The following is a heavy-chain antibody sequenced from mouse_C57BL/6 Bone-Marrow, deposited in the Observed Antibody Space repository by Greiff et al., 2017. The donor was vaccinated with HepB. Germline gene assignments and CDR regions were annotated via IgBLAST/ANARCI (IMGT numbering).Heavy chain of an antibody. CDR3: ARDLTGTRDY. CDR1: GFTFSSYA. J-gene: IGHJ2*01. CDR2: ISDGGSYT. Sequence: EVQRVESGGGLVKPGGSLKLSCAASGFTFSSYAMSWVRQTPEKRLEWVATISDGGSYTYYPDNVKGRFTISRDNAKNNLYLQMSHLKSEDTAIYYCARDLTGTRDYWGQGTTLTVSS. V-gene: IGHV5-4*01. D-gene: IGHD4-1*01.